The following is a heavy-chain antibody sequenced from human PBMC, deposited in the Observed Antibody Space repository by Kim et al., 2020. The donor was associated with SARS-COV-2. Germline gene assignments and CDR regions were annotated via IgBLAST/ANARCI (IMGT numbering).Heavy chain of an antibody. Sequence: ASVKVSCKASGYTFTGYYMHWVRQAPGQGLEWMGWINPNSGGTNYAQKFQGRVTMTRDTSISTAYMELSRLRSDDTAVYYCHGDPWGYYGMDVWGQGTTVTVSS. CDR3: HGDPWGYYGMDV. CDR2: INPNSGGT. J-gene: IGHJ6*02. D-gene: IGHD4-17*01. CDR1: GYTFTGYY. V-gene: IGHV1-2*02.